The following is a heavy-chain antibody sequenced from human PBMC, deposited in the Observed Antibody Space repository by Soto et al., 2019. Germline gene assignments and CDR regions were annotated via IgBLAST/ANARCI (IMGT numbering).Heavy chain of an antibody. D-gene: IGHD1-20*01. V-gene: IGHV1-8*02. J-gene: IGHJ5*02. CDR2: VNPSSGNT. CDR3: ARASMYIWNDH. Sequence: QVQLVQSGAGVKRPGASVKVSCEASGYTFTTYDINWVRQASGQGLEWMGCVNPSSGNTVYAQKFNGRVTMTRDTSISTAYMELSSLKSDDTAIYYCARASMYIWNDHWGQGTLVTVSS. CDR1: GYTFTTYD.